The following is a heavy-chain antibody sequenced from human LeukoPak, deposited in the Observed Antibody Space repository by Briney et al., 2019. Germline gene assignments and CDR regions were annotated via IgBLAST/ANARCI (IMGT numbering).Heavy chain of an antibody. CDR3: ARDWRGSGSYYSFDY. V-gene: IGHV4-39*07. CDR2: IYYSGST. Sequence: PSETLSLTCTVSGGSISSSSYYWGWIRQPPGKGLEWIGSIYYSGSTYYNPSLKSRVTISLDTSKKQFSLNLSSVTAADTAVYYCARDWRGSGSYYSFDYWGQGILVTVSS. D-gene: IGHD3-10*01. CDR1: GGSISSSSYY. J-gene: IGHJ4*02.